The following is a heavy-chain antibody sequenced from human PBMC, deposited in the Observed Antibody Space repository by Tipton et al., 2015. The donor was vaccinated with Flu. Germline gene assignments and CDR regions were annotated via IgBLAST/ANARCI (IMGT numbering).Heavy chain of an antibody. CDR2: IYSGGST. V-gene: IGHV3-53*01. CDR1: GFTVSSNY. J-gene: IGHJ6*02. Sequence: SLRLSCAASGFTVSSNYMSWVRQAPGKGLEWVSVIYSGGSTYYADSVKGRFTISRDNSKNTLYLQMNSLRAEDTAVYYCARDRRYSSGWNRKYYYYGMDVWGQGTTVTVSS. D-gene: IGHD6-19*01. CDR3: ARDRRYSSGWNRKYYYYGMDV.